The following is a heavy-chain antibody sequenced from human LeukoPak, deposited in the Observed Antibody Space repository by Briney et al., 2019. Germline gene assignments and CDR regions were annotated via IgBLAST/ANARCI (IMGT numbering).Heavy chain of an antibody. CDR2: LSGSGGKT. J-gene: IGHJ4*02. D-gene: IGHD3-16*02. CDR3: ARDSLGVPFDY. V-gene: IGHV3-23*01. Sequence: GGSLRLSCAASGFTFSNYAMSWVRQAPGKGLEWVSSLSGSGGKTFYADSVRGRFTISRDNAKNSLYLQMNSLRAEDTAVYYCARDSLGVPFDYWGQGTLVTVSS. CDR1: GFTFSNYA.